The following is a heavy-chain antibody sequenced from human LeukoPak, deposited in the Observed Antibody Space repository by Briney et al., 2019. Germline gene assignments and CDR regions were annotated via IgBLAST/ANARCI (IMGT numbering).Heavy chain of an antibody. CDR2: IRSKAYGGTT. CDR1: GFTFGDHA. Sequence: GGSLRLPCTASGFTFGDHAMTWVRQAPGKGLEWVGFIRSKAYGGTTDYAASVKGRFTISRDDSKSIAYLQMNSLKTEDTAVYYCTRDPTDIVVVPATIGDAFDIWGQGTMVTVSS. D-gene: IGHD2-2*01. J-gene: IGHJ3*02. CDR3: TRDPTDIVVVPATIGDAFDI. V-gene: IGHV3-49*04.